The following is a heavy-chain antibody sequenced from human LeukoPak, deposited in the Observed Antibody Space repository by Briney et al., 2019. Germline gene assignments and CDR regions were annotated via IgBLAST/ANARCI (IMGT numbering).Heavy chain of an antibody. J-gene: IGHJ5*02. V-gene: IGHV3-30*03. CDR3: ARESGFMMVGEINADNWFDP. Sequence: PGGSLRLSCAASGFTFSNYWMGWVRQAPGKGLEWVAVISGDGSKRFYADSVKGRFTISRDNSRDTLYLHMQTLRPEDSAVYYCARESGFMMVGEINADNWFDPWGQGTPVTVSS. CDR1: GFTFSNYW. D-gene: IGHD3-3*01. CDR2: ISGDGSKR.